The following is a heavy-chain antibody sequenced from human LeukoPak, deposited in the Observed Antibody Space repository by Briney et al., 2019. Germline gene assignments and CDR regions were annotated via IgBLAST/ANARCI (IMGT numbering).Heavy chain of an antibody. CDR3: AKEDWDNSAWYGRIEY. CDR2: ISYHGSFQ. J-gene: IGHJ4*02. V-gene: IGHV3-30*18. Sequence: GGSLRLSCAASEFIVSGDFMSWVRQAPGKGLEWVAAISYHGSFQYYTDSVRGRFTISRDNSKNTLFLQMNSLTADDTALYYCAKEDWDNSAWYGRIEYWGQGTPVTVSS. D-gene: IGHD6-19*01. CDR1: EFIVSGDF.